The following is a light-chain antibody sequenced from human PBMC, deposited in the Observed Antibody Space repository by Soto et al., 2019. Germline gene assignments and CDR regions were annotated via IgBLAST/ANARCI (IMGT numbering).Light chain of an antibody. CDR1: SSDVGSYKY. J-gene: IGLJ2*01. CDR3: SSYTSRIAVL. V-gene: IGLV2-14*01. Sequence: QSVLTQPASGSGSPGQSITISCTGTSSDVGSYKYVSWYQHRPGKAPKLMIYEVSNRPSGVSNRFSGSKSGNTASLTISGLQAEDDADYFCSSYTSRIAVLFGAGTKLTVL. CDR2: EVS.